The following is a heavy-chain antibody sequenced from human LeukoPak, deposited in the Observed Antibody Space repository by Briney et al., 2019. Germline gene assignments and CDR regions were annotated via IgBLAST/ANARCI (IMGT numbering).Heavy chain of an antibody. CDR1: GFTFSSYW. Sequence: AGGSLRLSCAASGFTFSSYWMSWVRQAPGKGLEWVSSIRDNSNYIYYSDSVEGRFTIPRDNAKNSLYLQMNSLRVEDTAVYYCANHFACGSTSCPPFDSWGQGTLVTVSS. CDR2: IRDNSNYI. J-gene: IGHJ4*02. D-gene: IGHD2-2*01. V-gene: IGHV3-21*01. CDR3: ANHFACGSTSCPPFDS.